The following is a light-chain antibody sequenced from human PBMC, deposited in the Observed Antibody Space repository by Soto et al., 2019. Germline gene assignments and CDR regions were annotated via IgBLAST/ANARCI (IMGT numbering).Light chain of an antibody. J-gene: IGKJ5*01. CDR3: QQYYSYPMIT. CDR2: AAS. Sequence: AIRVTHSPSSLSASTGDIVTVTFRASQGISSYLAWYQQKPGKAPKLLIYAASTVQSGVPSRFSGSGSGTDFTLTISCLQSEDFATYYCQQYYSYPMITFGQGTRLEIK. CDR1: QGISSY. V-gene: IGKV1-8*01.